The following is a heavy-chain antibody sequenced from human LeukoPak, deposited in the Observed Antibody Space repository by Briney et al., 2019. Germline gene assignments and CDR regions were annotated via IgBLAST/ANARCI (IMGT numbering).Heavy chain of an antibody. V-gene: IGHV3-23*01. CDR2: ISGSGGST. Sequence: GGSLRLSCAASGFTFSSYAMSWVRQAPGKGLEWGSAISGSGGSTYYADSVKGRFTISRDNSKNTLYLQMNSLRAEDTAVYYCARDPYGSGSLAPHYFDYWGQGTLVTVSS. D-gene: IGHD3-10*01. J-gene: IGHJ4*02. CDR1: GFTFSSYA. CDR3: ARDPYGSGSLAPHYFDY.